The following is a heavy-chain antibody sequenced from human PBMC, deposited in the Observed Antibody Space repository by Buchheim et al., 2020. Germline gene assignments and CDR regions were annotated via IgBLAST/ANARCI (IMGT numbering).Heavy chain of an antibody. CDR2: IIPSGEIT. J-gene: IGHJ4*02. CDR1: GYTFTNYY. Sequence: QVQLVQSGAEVKTPGASVKVSCKASGYTFTNYYIHWVRQAPGQGLEWLGIIIPSGEITNYAPKFQGRVTMTRDTSTSTVYMDLSSLKSEDTAVYYCVRELSGGTFDYWGQGTL. CDR3: VRELSGGTFDY. V-gene: IGHV1-46*01. D-gene: IGHD3-10*01.